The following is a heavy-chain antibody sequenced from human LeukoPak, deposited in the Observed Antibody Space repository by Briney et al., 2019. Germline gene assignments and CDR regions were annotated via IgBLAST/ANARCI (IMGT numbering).Heavy chain of an antibody. CDR1: GGSVSSGSYY. V-gene: IGHV4-61*01. Sequence: SETLSLTCTVSGGSVSSGSYYWSWIRQPPGKGLEWITYSSYTGSTNYNPSLKSRVTISVDTSKNQFSLRSRSVTAADTAVYYCARFIPSSGIDPWGQGTLVTVSS. CDR3: ARFIPSSGIDP. CDR2: SSYTGST. J-gene: IGHJ5*02. D-gene: IGHD3-10*02.